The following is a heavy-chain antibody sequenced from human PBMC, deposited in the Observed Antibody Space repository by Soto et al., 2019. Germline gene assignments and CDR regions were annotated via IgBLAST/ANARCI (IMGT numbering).Heavy chain of an antibody. Sequence: ASVKVSCKASGYTFTGYYMHWVRQAPGQGLEWMGWINPNSGGTNYAQKFQGRVTMTRDTSISTAYMELSRLRSDDTAVYYCARDSNYDFWSGYLMYNWFDPWGQGTLVTVSS. J-gene: IGHJ5*02. CDR1: GYTFTGYY. D-gene: IGHD3-3*01. V-gene: IGHV1-2*02. CDR3: ARDSNYDFWSGYLMYNWFDP. CDR2: INPNSGGT.